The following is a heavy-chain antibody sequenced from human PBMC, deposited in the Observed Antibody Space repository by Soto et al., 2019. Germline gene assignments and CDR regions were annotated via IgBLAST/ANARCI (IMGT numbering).Heavy chain of an antibody. V-gene: IGHV1-2*02. CDR2: INLHNGVT. J-gene: IGHJ4*02. CDR1: RFDSY. D-gene: IGHD3-3*01. CDR3: ARGTTEMGTVGDYFDF. Sequence: QVQLVQSGADVEKPGASVEVSCKASRFDSYMHWVRQAPGQGLDWMVWINLHNGVTHSAPKFQGRVTMTRDTSTNTAYMDLNRLTPDDTAVYFCARGTTEMGTVGDYFDFWGQGTQVIVSS.